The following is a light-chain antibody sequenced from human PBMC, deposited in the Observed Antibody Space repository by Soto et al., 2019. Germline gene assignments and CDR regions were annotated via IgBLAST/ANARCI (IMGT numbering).Light chain of an antibody. CDR1: TSDVGGYDR. V-gene: IGLV2-14*01. CDR2: EVT. CDR3: SSYTIKNTWV. Sequence: QSALTQPASVTGSPGQSITISCTGTTSDVGGYDRVSWLQQYPGTAPKLMIYEVTNRPSGVSDRFSGSKSVNTASLTISGLQPEDEADYYCSSYTIKNTWVFGGGTKVTVL. J-gene: IGLJ3*02.